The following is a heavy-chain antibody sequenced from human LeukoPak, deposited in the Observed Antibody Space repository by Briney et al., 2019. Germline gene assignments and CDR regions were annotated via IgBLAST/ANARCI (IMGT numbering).Heavy chain of an antibody. CDR1: GFTFSSYS. CDR2: IRSSSSYI. J-gene: IGHJ3*02. CDR3: ARDPTYYYDSSGSLDAFDI. D-gene: IGHD3-22*01. Sequence: GGSLRLSCAASGFTFSSYSMNWVRQAPGKGLEWVSSIRSSSSYIYYADSVKGRFTISRDNAKNSLYLQMNSLRAEDTAVYYCARDPTYYYDSSGSLDAFDIWGQGTMVTVSS. V-gene: IGHV3-21*01.